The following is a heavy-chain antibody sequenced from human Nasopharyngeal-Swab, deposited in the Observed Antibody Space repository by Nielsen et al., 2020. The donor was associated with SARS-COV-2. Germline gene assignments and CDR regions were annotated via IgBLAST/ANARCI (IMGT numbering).Heavy chain of an antibody. Sequence: VRQAPGKGLEWVSYISSSSSTIYYADSVKGRFTISRDNSKNTLYLQMNSLRAEDTAVYYCARGVEFDPWGQGTLVTVSS. J-gene: IGHJ5*02. D-gene: IGHD2-15*01. V-gene: IGHV3-48*01. CDR3: ARGVEFDP. CDR2: ISSSSSTI.